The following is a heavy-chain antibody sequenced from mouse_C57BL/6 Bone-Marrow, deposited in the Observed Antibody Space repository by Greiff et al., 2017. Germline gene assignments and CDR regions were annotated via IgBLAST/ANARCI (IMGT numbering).Heavy chain of an antibody. D-gene: IGHD1-1*01. Sequence: QVQLQQSGAELVKPGASVKLSCKASGYTFTEYTIHWVKQRSGQGLEWIGWFYPGSGSIKYNEKFKEKATLTADKSSSTVYMALSRLTPEDSAVYFCARHEEEVSIYPAWFAYWGQGTLVTVSA. CDR1: GYTFTEYT. CDR2: FYPGSGSI. CDR3: ARHEEEVSIYPAWFAY. V-gene: IGHV1-62-2*01. J-gene: IGHJ3*01.